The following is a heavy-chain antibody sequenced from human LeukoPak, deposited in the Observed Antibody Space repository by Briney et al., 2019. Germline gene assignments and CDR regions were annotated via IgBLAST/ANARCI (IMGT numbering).Heavy chain of an antibody. CDR3: ARIWFGLRRLYYFDY. CDR1: SGSISSYY. D-gene: IGHD3-10*01. V-gene: IGHV4-59*01. Sequence: SETLSLTCTVSSGSISSYYWSWIRQPPGKGLEWIGYIYYSGSTNYNPSLKSRVTISVDTSKNQFSLKLTSVTAADTAVYFCARIWFGLRRLYYFDYWGQGTLVSVSS. J-gene: IGHJ4*02. CDR2: IYYSGST.